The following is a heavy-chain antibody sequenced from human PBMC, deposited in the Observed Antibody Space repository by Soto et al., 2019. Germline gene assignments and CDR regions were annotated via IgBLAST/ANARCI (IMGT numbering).Heavy chain of an antibody. CDR2: ISSDGSNE. Sequence: GGSLRLSCAASGFTCSTYAMHWVRQAPGKGPDWVAFISSDGSNEYYADSVKGRFTISRDNSKKTLYLQMNSLRPEDTAVYCCVSRGISAFDHWGQGTLVTVSS. D-gene: IGHD1-1*01. V-gene: IGHV3-30-3*01. CDR3: VSRGISAFDH. CDR1: GFTCSTYA. J-gene: IGHJ4*02.